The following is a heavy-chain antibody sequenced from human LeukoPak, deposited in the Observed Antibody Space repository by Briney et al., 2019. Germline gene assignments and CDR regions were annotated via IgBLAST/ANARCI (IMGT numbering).Heavy chain of an antibody. V-gene: IGHV4-34*01. CDR1: GGSFSGYY. J-gene: IGHJ4*02. D-gene: IGHD3-3*01. Sequence: SETLSLTCAVCGGSFSGYYWSWIRQPPGKGLEWIGEINHSGSTNYNPSLKSRVTISVDTSKNQFSLKLSSVTAADTAVYYCARGRFDFWSGPFAGDWGQGTLVTVSS. CDR2: INHSGST. CDR3: ARGRFDFWSGPFAGD.